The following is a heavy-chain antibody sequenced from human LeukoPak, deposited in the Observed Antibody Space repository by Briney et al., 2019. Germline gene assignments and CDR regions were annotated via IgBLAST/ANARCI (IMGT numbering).Heavy chain of an antibody. CDR3: AKDLWSWGGPDY. Sequence: GGSLRLSCAASGFTFSSYAMSWVRQAPGKGLEWVSAISGRGGSTYYTDSVKGRFTISRDNSKNTLYLQMNSLRAGDTALYSCAKDLWSWGGPDYWGQGTLVTVSS. J-gene: IGHJ4*02. CDR2: ISGRGGST. D-gene: IGHD1-26*01. V-gene: IGHV3-23*01. CDR1: GFTFSSYA.